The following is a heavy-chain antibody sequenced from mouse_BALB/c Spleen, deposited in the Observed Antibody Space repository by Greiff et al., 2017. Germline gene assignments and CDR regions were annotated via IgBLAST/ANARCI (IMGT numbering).Heavy chain of an antibody. CDR1: GYTFTDYV. Sequence: QVHVKQSGPELVKPGASVKMSCKASGYTFTDYVISWVKQRTGQGLEWIGEIYPGSGSTYYNEKFKGKATLTADKSSNTAYMQLSSLTSEDSAVYFCARSHYYGSSYDYAMDYWGQGTSVTVSS. J-gene: IGHJ4*01. CDR3: ARSHYYGSSYDYAMDY. D-gene: IGHD1-1*01. V-gene: IGHV1-77*01. CDR2: IYPGSGST.